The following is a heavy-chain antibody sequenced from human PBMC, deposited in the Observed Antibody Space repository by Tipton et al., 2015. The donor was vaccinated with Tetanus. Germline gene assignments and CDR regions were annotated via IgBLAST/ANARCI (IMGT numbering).Heavy chain of an antibody. V-gene: IGHV1-18*01. J-gene: IGHJ4*02. CDR2: ISTYNGNT. Sequence: QLVQSGAEVKKPGASVKVSCKASGYTFTSYGISWARQAPGQGLEWMGWISTYNGNTNYVQKFQGRVTMTTDTSTNTAYMELRSLRSAAAALYYCARGGSHVDYWGQGTLVTVSS. D-gene: IGHD1-26*01. CDR3: ARGGSHVDY. CDR1: GYTFTSYG.